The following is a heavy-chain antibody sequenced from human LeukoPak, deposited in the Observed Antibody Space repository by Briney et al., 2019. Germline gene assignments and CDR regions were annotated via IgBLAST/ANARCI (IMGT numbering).Heavy chain of an antibody. CDR3: ARVSCSSTSCYEELDY. D-gene: IGHD2-2*01. V-gene: IGHV3-21*01. Sequence: GGSLRLSCAASGFTFSSHSMNWVRQAPGKGLEWVSSISSSSSYIYYADSVKGRFTISRDNAKNSLYLQMNSLRAEDTAVYYCARVSCSSTSCYEELDYWGQGTLVTVSS. CDR2: ISSSSSYI. J-gene: IGHJ4*02. CDR1: GFTFSSHS.